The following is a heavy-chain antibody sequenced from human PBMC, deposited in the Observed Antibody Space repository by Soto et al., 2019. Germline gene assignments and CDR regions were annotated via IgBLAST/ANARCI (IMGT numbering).Heavy chain of an antibody. CDR3: AKERTAKAAAEFDY. V-gene: IGHV3-30*18. CDR2: VSXXXNXK. CDR1: GFTFSNYG. D-gene: IGHD6-25*01. J-gene: IGHJ4*02. Sequence: GGSLRLSCAASGFTFSNYGMQWVRQAPGKGLEWVXVVSXXXNXKXXXDXXXXRFTISRDNSKNTLYLQMNSLRTEDTAIYYCAKERTAKAAAEFDYWGQGTLVTVSS.